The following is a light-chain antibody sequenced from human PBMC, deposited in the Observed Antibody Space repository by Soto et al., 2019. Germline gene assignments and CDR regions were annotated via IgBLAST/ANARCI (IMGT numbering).Light chain of an antibody. CDR2: AAS. J-gene: IGKJ1*01. CDR1: QSITTY. CDR3: QQSYRTPRT. V-gene: IGKV1-39*01. Sequence: DIQMTQSPSSLSASVGDRVTITCRASQSITTYLNWYQHKPGKAPKLLMHAASSLDSGVPSRVSGSGSGTDFTLTISSLEPEDFATYYCQQSYRTPRTFGQGTKVDIK.